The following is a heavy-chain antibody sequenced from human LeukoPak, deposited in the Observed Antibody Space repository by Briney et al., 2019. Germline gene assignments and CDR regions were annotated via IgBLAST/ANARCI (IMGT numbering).Heavy chain of an antibody. CDR1: GFAFSNYD. D-gene: IGHD3-16*01. J-gene: IGHJ4*02. V-gene: IGHV3-13*01. CDR2: IYATGDI. CDR3: ARVGDDDDY. Sequence: SGGSLRLSCAASGFAFSNYDMHWVRQSTGRGLEWVAGIYATGDIHYAGSVKGRFTISRDNVERSVYLQMNSLRDGDTAVYYCARVGDDDDYWGQGTLVTVSS.